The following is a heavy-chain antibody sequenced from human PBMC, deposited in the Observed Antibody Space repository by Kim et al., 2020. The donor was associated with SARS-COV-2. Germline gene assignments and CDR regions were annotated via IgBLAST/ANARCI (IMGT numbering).Heavy chain of an antibody. CDR3: ARDLRFGELFDGMDV. CDR1: GFTFSSYG. Sequence: GGSLRLSCAASGFTFSSYGMHWVRQAPGKGLEWVAVIWYDGSNKYYADSVKGRFTISRDNSKNTLYLQMNSRRAEDTAVYYCARDLRFGELFDGMDVWGQGTTVTVSS. D-gene: IGHD3-10*01. J-gene: IGHJ6*02. V-gene: IGHV3-33*01. CDR2: IWYDGSNK.